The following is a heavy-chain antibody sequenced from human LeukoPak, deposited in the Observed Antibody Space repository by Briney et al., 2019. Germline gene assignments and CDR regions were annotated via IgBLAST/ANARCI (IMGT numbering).Heavy chain of an antibody. CDR3: AKDYYYDPVDAFDV. J-gene: IGHJ3*01. CDR1: GFTFSSSA. CDR2: ISNNGGYT. V-gene: IGHV3-23*01. D-gene: IGHD3-22*01. Sequence: PGGSLRLSCAASGFTFSSSAMSWVRQAPGKGLEWVSAISNNGGYTYYADSVQGRFTISRDNSKSTLCLQMNSLRAEDTAVYYCAKDYYYDPVDAFDVWGQGTMVSVSS.